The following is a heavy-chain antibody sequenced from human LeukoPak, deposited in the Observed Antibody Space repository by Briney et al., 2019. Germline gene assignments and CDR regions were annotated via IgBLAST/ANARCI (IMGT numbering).Heavy chain of an antibody. CDR3: ARDPKDSGNYIHDAFDI. Sequence: GASVKVSCKASGYTFTGYYMHWVRQAPGQGLEWMGWINPNSGGTNYAQKFQGRVTMTRDTSISTAYMELSRLRSDDTAVYYCARDPKDSGNYIHDAFDIWGQGTMVTVSS. V-gene: IGHV1-2*02. J-gene: IGHJ3*02. CDR2: INPNSGGT. D-gene: IGHD1-26*01. CDR1: GYTFTGYY.